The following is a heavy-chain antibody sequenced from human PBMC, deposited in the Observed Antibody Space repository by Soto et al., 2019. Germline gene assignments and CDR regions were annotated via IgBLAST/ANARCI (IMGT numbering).Heavy chain of an antibody. CDR3: ARGFWIPAGYFDY. D-gene: IGHD3-3*01. CDR1: GGSISSGDYY. J-gene: IGHJ4*02. V-gene: IGHV4-30-4*01. CDR2: IYYSGST. Sequence: TSETLSLTCTVSGGSISSGDYYWSWIRQPPGKGLEWIGYIYYSGSTYYNPSLKSRVTISVDTSKNQFSLKLSSVTAADTAVYYCARGFWIPAGYFDYWGQGTLVTVSS.